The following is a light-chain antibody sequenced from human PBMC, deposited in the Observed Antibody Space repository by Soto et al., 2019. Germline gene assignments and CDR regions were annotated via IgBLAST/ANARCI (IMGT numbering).Light chain of an antibody. CDR2: EVS. J-gene: IGLJ3*02. Sequence: QSALTQPDSVSGSPRQSITISCTGTSSDVGGYNYVSWYQQHPGKAPKLMIYEVSNRPSGVSNRFSGSKSGNTASLTISGFQAEDEADYYCSSYTSSSTRVFGGGTKLTVL. CDR1: SSDVGGYNY. V-gene: IGLV2-14*01. CDR3: SSYTSSSTRV.